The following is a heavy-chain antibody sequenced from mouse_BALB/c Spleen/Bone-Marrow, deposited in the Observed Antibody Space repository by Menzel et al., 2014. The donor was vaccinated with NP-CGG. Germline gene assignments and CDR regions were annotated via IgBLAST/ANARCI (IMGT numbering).Heavy chain of an antibody. Sequence: QVQLQQSGPQLVRPGASVKISCKASGYSFTSYWMHWVKQKPGQGLEWIGMIDPSDSETRLNQKFKDKATLTVDKSSSTSYMQLSRPTADASAVYYSASAPDGNPFAYWGAGTLVTVSA. D-gene: IGHD6-1*01. CDR3: ASAPDGNPFAY. CDR1: GYSFTSYW. CDR2: IDPSDSET. J-gene: IGHJ3*01. V-gene: IGHV1S74*01.